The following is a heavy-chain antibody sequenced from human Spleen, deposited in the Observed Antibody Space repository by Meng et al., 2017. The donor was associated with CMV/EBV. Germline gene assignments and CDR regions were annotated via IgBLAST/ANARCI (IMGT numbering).Heavy chain of an antibody. CDR3: AGNYRSDAFDI. D-gene: IGHD4-11*01. CDR1: GFTFAAYT. J-gene: IGHJ3*02. V-gene: IGHV3-21*01. Sequence: GGSLRLSCASPGFTFAAYTMSWVRQAPGKGLEWVSSISSASNHIHYADSVKGRFTISRDNAKNSLYLQMNSLRAEDTAVYYCAGNYRSDAFDIWGQGTMVTVSS. CDR2: ISSASNHI.